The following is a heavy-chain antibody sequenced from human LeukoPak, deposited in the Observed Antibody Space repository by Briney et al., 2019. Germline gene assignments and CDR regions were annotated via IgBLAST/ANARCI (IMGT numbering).Heavy chain of an antibody. V-gene: IGHV4-59*01. Sequence: SETLSLTCTVSGGSISSYYWSWIRQPPGKGLEWIGYIYYSGSTNYNPSLKSRVTISVDTSKNQFSLKLSSVTAADTAVYYCARGPRYSSGWAAEYFQRWGQGTLVTVSS. CDR1: GGSISSYY. CDR3: ARGPRYSSGWAAEYFQR. D-gene: IGHD6-19*01. CDR2: IYYSGST. J-gene: IGHJ1*01.